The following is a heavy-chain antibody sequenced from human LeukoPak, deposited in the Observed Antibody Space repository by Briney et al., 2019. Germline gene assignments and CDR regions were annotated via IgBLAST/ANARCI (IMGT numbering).Heavy chain of an antibody. J-gene: IGHJ5*02. D-gene: IGHD3-16*01. CDR2: MNPNSGNT. V-gene: IGHV1-8*01. Sequence: ASVKVSCKASGYTFTSYDINWVRQATGQGLEWMGWMNPNSGNTGYAQKFQGRVTMTRNPSISTAYMELSSLRSEDTAVYYCARGNYDYIWGSITGLCWFDPWGQGTLVTVSS. CDR3: ARGNYDYIWGSITGLCWFDP. CDR1: GYTFTSYD.